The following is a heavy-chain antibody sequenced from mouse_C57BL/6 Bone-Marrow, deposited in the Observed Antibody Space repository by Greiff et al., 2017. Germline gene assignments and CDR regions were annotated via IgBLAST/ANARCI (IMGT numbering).Heavy chain of an antibody. CDR1: GFTFSDYY. CDR2: INYDGSST. V-gene: IGHV5-16*01. D-gene: IGHD1-1*01. J-gene: IGHJ2*01. Sequence: EVMLVESEGGLVQPGSSMKLSCTASGFTFSDYYMAWVRQVPEKGLEWVANINYDGSSTYYLDSLKSRFIISRDNAKNILYLQMSSLKSEDTATYYCARDYYGGYFDYWGQGTTLTVSS. CDR3: ARDYYGGYFDY.